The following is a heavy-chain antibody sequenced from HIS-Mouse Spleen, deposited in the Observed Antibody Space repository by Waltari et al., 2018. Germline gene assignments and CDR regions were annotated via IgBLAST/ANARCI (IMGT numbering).Heavy chain of an antibody. V-gene: IGHV1-8*01. J-gene: IGHJ4*02. CDR2: MNPNKGNT. D-gene: IGHD4-4*01. Sequence: QVQLVQSGAEVKKPGASVKVSCKASGYTFTSYDINWVRQATGQGLAWMGWMNPNKGNTGYAQKFQGRVTMTRNTSISTAYMELSSLRSEDTAVYYCARGHDYSNYFDYWGQGTLVTVSS. CDR1: GYTFTSYD. CDR3: ARGHDYSNYFDY.